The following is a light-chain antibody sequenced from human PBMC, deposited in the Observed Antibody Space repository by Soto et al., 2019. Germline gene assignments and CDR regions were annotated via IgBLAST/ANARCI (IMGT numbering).Light chain of an antibody. CDR1: QDIRND. J-gene: IGKJ1*01. CDR2: AAS. CDR3: LQDYNYPRT. Sequence: AIQMTQSPSSLSASVGDRVTITCRASQDIRNDLGWYQQKPGKAPKILINAASRLQGGVPSRFSGSESGTDFTLTISSLQPEDFANYYCLQDYNYPRTFGQGTKVEIK. V-gene: IGKV1-6*02.